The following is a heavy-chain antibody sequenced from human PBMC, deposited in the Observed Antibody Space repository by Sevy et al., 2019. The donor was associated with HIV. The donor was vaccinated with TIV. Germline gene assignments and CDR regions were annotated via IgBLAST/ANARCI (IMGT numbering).Heavy chain of an antibody. CDR3: ARAGAVAATRQFDY. D-gene: IGHD6-19*01. V-gene: IGHV3-48*02. CDR1: GFTFTSYT. Sequence: GGSLRLSCAASGFTFTSYTMNWVRQAPGKGLEWVSYISSDSTTYYADSVKGRFTISRDNAKNSLYLQMNSLRDEDTAVYHCARAGAVAATRQFDYWGQRTLVTVSS. CDR2: ISSDSTT. J-gene: IGHJ4*02.